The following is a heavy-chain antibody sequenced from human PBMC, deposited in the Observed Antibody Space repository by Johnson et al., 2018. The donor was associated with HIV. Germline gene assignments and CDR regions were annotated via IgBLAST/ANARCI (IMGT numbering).Heavy chain of an antibody. V-gene: IGHV3-20*04. CDR3: ARDSWPSSPDAFDL. CDR1: GFTVSSNY. CDR2: INWNGGST. Sequence: VQLVESGGGLVHPGGSLRLSCAASGFTVSSNYMSWVRQAPGKGLEWVSGINWNGGSTGYADSVKGRFTISRDNAKNSLYLQMNSLRAEDTAVYYCARDSWPSSPDAFDLWGQGTMVTISS. J-gene: IGHJ3*01.